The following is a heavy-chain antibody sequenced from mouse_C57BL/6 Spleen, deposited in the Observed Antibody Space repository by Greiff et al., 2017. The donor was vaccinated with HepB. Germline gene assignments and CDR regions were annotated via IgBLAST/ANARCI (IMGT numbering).Heavy chain of an antibody. CDR3: ARESGSSPFDY. Sequence: EVQLQQSGPELVKPGASVKISCKASGYTFTDYYMNWVKQSHGKSLEWIGDINPNNGGTSYNQKFKGKATLTVDKSSSTAYMELRSLTSEDSAVYSCARESGSSPFDYWGQGTTLTVSS. D-gene: IGHD1-1*01. J-gene: IGHJ2*01. CDR1: GYTFTDYY. CDR2: INPNNGGT. V-gene: IGHV1-26*01.